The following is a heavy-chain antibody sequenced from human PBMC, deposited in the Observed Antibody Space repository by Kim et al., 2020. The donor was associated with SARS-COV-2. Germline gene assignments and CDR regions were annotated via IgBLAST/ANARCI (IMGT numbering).Heavy chain of an antibody. CDR2: INHSGST. Sequence: SETLSLTCAVYGGSFSGYYWSWIRQPPGKGLEWIGEINHSGSTNYNPSLKSRVTISVDTSKNQFSLKLSSVTAADTAVYYCARWNDGYYYDSSGYLSAWGQGTMVTVSS. CDR1: GGSFSGYY. V-gene: IGHV4-34*01. CDR3: ARWNDGYYYDSSGYLSA. D-gene: IGHD3-22*01. J-gene: IGHJ3*01.